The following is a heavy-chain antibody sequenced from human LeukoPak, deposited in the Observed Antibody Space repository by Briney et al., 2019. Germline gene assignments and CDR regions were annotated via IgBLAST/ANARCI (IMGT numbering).Heavy chain of an antibody. CDR3: TREDRVGGSLDP. J-gene: IGHJ5*02. D-gene: IGHD1-26*01. CDR2: IRQDGDEK. Sequence: GGSLRLSCAASGFTYSTYWMSWVRQAPGKGLEWVANIRQDGDEKHYMGSARGRFTISRDNAKNSLYLLMNSLRVEDTAVYYCTREDRVGGSLDPWGQGTLVTVSS. CDR1: GFTYSTYW. V-gene: IGHV3-7*01.